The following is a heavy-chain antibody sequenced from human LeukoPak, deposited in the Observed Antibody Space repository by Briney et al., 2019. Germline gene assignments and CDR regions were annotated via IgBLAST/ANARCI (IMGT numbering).Heavy chain of an antibody. CDR2: ISSSGSGRTT. CDR3: ARSLIYSSSSW. CDR1: GFTFSSYE. D-gene: IGHD6-6*01. Sequence: GGSLRLSCAASGFTFSSYEMNWVRQAPGKGLEWVSYISSSGSGRTTYYADSVKGRFTISRDNAKNSLYLQMNSLRGEDTALYYCARSLIYSSSSWWGQGTLVTVSS. J-gene: IGHJ4*02. V-gene: IGHV3-48*03.